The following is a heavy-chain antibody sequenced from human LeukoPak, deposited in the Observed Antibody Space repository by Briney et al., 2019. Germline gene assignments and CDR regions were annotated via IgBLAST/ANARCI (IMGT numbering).Heavy chain of an antibody. D-gene: IGHD2-8*01. Sequence: SETLSLTCTVSGGSISSSSYYWGWIRQPPGKGLEWIGSIYYSGSTYYNPSLKSRVTISVDTSKNQFSLKLSSVTAADTAVYYCARFDRGMVDAFDIWGQGTMVTVSS. CDR1: GGSISSSSYY. V-gene: IGHV4-39*07. CDR2: IYYSGST. CDR3: ARFDRGMVDAFDI. J-gene: IGHJ3*02.